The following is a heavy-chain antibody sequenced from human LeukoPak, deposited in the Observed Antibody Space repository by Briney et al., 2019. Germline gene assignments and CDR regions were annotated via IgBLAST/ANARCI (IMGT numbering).Heavy chain of an antibody. CDR3: ARGTNGGLVYYYYYMDV. J-gene: IGHJ6*03. V-gene: IGHV1-2*02. D-gene: IGHD3-9*01. CDR2: INPNSGGT. Sequence: ASVKVSCKASGYTFTGYYMHWVRQAPGQGFEWMGWINPNSGGTNYAQKFQGRVTMTRDTSISTAYMELSSLRSEDTAVYYCARGTNGGLVYYYYYMDVWGKGTTVTVSS. CDR1: GYTFTGYY.